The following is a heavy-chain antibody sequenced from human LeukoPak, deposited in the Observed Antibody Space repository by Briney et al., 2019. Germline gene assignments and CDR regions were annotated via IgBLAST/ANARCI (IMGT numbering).Heavy chain of an antibody. Sequence: GRSLRLSCAAAGFTFSTYAIHWVRQAPGKGLEWVALISYDGSNKYYADSVKGRFTISRDSSKNTLYLEMNSLRVEDTAVYYCAKDLMRDRWFGESWGQGTLVTVSS. J-gene: IGHJ5*02. D-gene: IGHD3-10*01. CDR3: AKDLMRDRWFGES. CDR1: GFTFSTYA. CDR2: ISYDGSNK. V-gene: IGHV3-30*04.